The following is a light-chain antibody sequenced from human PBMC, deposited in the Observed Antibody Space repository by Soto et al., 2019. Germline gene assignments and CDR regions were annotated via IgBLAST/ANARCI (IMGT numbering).Light chain of an antibody. Sequence: QSALTQPASVSGSPGQSITISCTGTSCDVGSYNLVSWYQQHPGKAPKLMIYEGSKRPSGVSNRFSGSKSGNTASLTISGLQAEDEADYYCCSYAGSSTFYYVFGTGTKVTVL. CDR3: CSYAGSSTFYYV. CDR2: EGS. CDR1: SCDVGSYNL. V-gene: IGLV2-23*03. J-gene: IGLJ1*01.